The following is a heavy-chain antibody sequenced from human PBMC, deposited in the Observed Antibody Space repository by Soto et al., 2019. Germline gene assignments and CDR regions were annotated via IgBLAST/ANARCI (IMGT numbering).Heavy chain of an antibody. V-gene: IGHV3-23*01. Sequence: LRLSCAVSGFICSSYDMSWVRQAPGKGLEWVSTILVGGSTHYEDSVKGRFTISRDTSKNTVYLQMNSLTSGDTAFYYCAKATATSGGAFEIYGQGTMVTVSS. D-gene: IGHD1-1*01. CDR1: GFICSSYD. J-gene: IGHJ3*02. CDR3: AKATATSGGAFEI. CDR2: ILVGGST.